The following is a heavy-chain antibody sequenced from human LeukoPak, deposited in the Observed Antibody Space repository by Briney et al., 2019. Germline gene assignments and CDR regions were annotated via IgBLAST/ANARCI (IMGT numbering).Heavy chain of an antibody. V-gene: IGHV4-38-2*01. CDR1: GSSIYSDYF. Sequence: SETLSLTCAVSGSSIYSDYFWAWIRQPPGKGLEWIGSIHHSGTIYYNPSLRSRVTISVGTSENHFSLNLNSVTAADTALYYCARHSRVIVGAICAYDFWGHGTKVTVSS. J-gene: IGHJ3*01. CDR3: ARHSRVIVGAICAYDF. D-gene: IGHD1-26*01. CDR2: IHHSGTI.